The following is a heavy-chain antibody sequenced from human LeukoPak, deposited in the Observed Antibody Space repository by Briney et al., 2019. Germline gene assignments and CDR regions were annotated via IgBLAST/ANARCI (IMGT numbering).Heavy chain of an antibody. D-gene: IGHD5-24*01. CDR3: ARDRDGTDGMDV. Sequence: ASVKVSCTASGCTITGYYMHWVRQAPGQGLEWMGRINPNSGGTNYAQKFQGRVTMTRDTSISTAYMELSRLRSDDTAVYYGARDRDGTDGMDVWGQGTTVTVSS. CDR2: INPNSGGT. CDR1: GCTITGYY. J-gene: IGHJ6*02. V-gene: IGHV1-2*02.